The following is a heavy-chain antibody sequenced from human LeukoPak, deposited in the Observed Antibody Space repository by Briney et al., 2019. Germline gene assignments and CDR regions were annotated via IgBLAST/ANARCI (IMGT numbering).Heavy chain of an antibody. J-gene: IGHJ3*01. Sequence: GESLKISCKVSGYSFTSCCIGWVRQMPGKGLEWMGIIYPGDSGPTYSPSFQGQVTISVDKSINTAYLQWSSLQAPDTATYYCGMSGDRVPLQDDVFDVWGQGTMVTVST. V-gene: IGHV5-51*01. CDR3: GMSGDRVPLQDDVFDV. CDR2: IYPGDSGP. D-gene: IGHD1-26*01. CDR1: GYSFTSCC.